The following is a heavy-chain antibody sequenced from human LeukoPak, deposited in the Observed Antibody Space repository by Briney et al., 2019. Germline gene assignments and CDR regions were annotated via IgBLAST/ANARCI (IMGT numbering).Heavy chain of an antibody. CDR3: AGANWGERDFDY. Sequence: ASVKVSCKASGYTFTGYYMHWVRQAPRQGLECMGWINPNSGGTNYAQKFQGRVTMTRDTSISTAYMELSRLRSDDTAVYYCAGANWGERDFDYWGQGTLVTVSS. J-gene: IGHJ4*02. CDR1: GYTFTGYY. CDR2: INPNSGGT. D-gene: IGHD7-27*01. V-gene: IGHV1-2*02.